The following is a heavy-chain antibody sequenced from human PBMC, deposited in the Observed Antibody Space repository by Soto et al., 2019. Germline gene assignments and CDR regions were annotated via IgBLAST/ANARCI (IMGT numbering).Heavy chain of an antibody. CDR2: IDPSDSYT. CDR3: ARGVDTAMDFDY. V-gene: IGHV5-10-1*01. J-gene: IGHJ4*02. Sequence: PGESLKISCKGSGYSFTSYWISWVRQMPGKGLEWMGRIDPSDSYTNYSPSFQGHVTISADKSISTAYLQWSSLKASDTAMYYCARGVDTAMDFDYWGQGTLVTVSS. CDR1: GYSFTSYW. D-gene: IGHD5-18*01.